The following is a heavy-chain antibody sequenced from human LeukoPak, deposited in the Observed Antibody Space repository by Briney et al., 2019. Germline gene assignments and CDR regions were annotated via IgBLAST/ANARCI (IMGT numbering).Heavy chain of an antibody. V-gene: IGHV4-59*01. CDR1: DGSISSYY. CDR2: IYYSGST. Sequence: SETLSLTCTVSDGSISSYYWSWIRQPPGKGLEWIGYIYYSGSTNYNPSLKSRVTISVDTSKNQFSLKLSSVTAADTAVYYCAREGYRYSRYQLLRVYNWFDPWGQGTLVTVSS. J-gene: IGHJ5*02. D-gene: IGHD2-2*01. CDR3: AREGYRYSRYQLLRVYNWFDP.